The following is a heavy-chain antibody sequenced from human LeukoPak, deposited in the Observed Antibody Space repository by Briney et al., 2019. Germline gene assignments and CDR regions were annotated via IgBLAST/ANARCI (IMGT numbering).Heavy chain of an antibody. CDR3: ARGYGSTSSAGHNWFDP. CDR2: IYYSGST. CDR1: GGSISSGGYY. Sequence: PSETLSLTCTVSGGSISSGGYYWSWIRQHPGTGLEWIGYIYYSGSTYYNPSLKSRVTISVDTSKNQFSLKLSSVTAADTAVYYCARGYGSTSSAGHNWFDPWGQGTLVTVSS. D-gene: IGHD2-2*01. V-gene: IGHV4-31*03. J-gene: IGHJ5*02.